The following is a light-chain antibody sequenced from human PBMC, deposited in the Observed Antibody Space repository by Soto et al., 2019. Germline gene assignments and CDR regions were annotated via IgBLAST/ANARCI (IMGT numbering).Light chain of an antibody. Sequence: QAVVTQPPSVSGAPGQRVTISCTGSSSNIGAGYDVLWYQQLPGTAPKLLIYGNSNRPSGVPDRFSGSKSGTSASLAITGLQAEDEADYYCQSYDSSLSGRVVFGGGTKLTVL. CDR3: QSYDSSLSGRVV. CDR2: GNS. CDR1: SSNIGAGYD. J-gene: IGLJ2*01. V-gene: IGLV1-40*01.